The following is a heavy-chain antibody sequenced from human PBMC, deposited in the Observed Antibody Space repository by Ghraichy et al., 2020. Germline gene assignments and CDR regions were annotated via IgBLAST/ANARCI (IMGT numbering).Heavy chain of an antibody. J-gene: IGHJ3*02. D-gene: IGHD4-17*01. CDR1: GFTFSSYG. V-gene: IGHV3-30*18. CDR2: ISYDGSNK. Sequence: GGSLRLSCAASGFTFSSYGMHWVRQAPGKGLEWVAVISYDGSNKYYADSVKGRFTISRDNSKNTLYLQMNSLRAEDTAVYYCAKDDSSVTTAGAFDIWGQGTMVTVSS. CDR3: AKDDSSVTTAGAFDI.